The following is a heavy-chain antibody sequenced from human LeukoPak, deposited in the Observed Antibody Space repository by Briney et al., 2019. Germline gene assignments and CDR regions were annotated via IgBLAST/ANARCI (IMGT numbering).Heavy chain of an antibody. Sequence: PSETLSLTCSVSGGSISSSSSYWGWIRQPPGKGLEWIGSIYYSGSSFDNPALKSRVTISVDTSKNQFSLRLTSVTAADTAVYYCARLDPVIRLGFGYWGQGTLVTVSS. D-gene: IGHD2/OR15-2a*01. CDR1: GGSISSSSSY. J-gene: IGHJ4*02. V-gene: IGHV4-39*07. CDR2: IYYSGSS. CDR3: ARLDPVIRLGFGY.